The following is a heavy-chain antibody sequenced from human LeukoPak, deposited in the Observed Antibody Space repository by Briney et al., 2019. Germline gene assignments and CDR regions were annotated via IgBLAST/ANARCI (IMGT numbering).Heavy chain of an antibody. CDR2: ISWNSGSI. CDR3: AKDGDYYGSGSPLDY. D-gene: IGHD3-10*01. Sequence: SLRLSCAASGFTFDDYAMHWVRQAPGKGLEWVSGISWNSGSIGYADSVKGRFTISRDNAKNSLYLQMNSLRAEDTALYYCAKDGDYYGSGSPLDYWGQGTLVTVSS. V-gene: IGHV3-9*01. CDR1: GFTFDDYA. J-gene: IGHJ4*02.